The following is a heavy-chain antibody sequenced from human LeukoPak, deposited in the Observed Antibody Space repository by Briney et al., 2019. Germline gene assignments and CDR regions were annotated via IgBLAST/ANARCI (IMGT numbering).Heavy chain of an antibody. CDR1: GFTFSSYA. D-gene: IGHD3-22*01. J-gene: IGHJ4*02. Sequence: GGSLRHSCAASGFTFSSYAMNWVRQAPGKGLEWVSGIRGSGVDTYYADSVKGRFTISRDNTKNTLYLQMNSLRAEDTAVYYCAKVFGSYYDSSGYYYDYWGQGTLVTVSS. CDR3: AKVFGSYYDSSGYYYDY. V-gene: IGHV3-23*01. CDR2: IRGSGVDT.